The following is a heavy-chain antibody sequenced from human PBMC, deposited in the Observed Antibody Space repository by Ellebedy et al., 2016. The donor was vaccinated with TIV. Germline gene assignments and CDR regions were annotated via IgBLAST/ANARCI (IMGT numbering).Heavy chain of an antibody. J-gene: IGHJ6*02. D-gene: IGHD1-14*01. CDR1: GFTISNYF. V-gene: IGHV3-53*01. CDR3: AREWANSRSMDV. Sequence: PGGSLRLSCEVSGFTISNYFMSRVRQAPGKGLEWVWLTYAVGSTYYADSVEGRFTISRDLSKNTLYLQMTSLRADDTAVYYCAREWANSRSMDVWGQGTTVTVSS. CDR2: TYAVGST.